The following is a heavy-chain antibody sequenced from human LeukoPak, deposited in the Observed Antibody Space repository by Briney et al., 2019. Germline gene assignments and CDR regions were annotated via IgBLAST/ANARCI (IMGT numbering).Heavy chain of an antibody. Sequence: GGSLRPSCTASGFTFNTYWMSWVRQAPGKGLEWVANIKQDGSQKYFVDSVRGRFTISRDNAKNSLYLQMNSLRAEDSAVYYCARALIQLWPMDVWGKGTTVTVSS. V-gene: IGHV3-7*01. CDR3: ARALIQLWPMDV. J-gene: IGHJ6*04. CDR2: IKQDGSQK. D-gene: IGHD5-18*01. CDR1: GFTFNTYW.